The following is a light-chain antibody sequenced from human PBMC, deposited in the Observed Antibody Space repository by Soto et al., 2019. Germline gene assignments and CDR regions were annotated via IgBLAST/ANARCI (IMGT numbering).Light chain of an antibody. CDR3: QQYGTLPFP. Sequence: EIVLTQSPGTLSLSPGERATLSCRASQSLSNIYLAWYQQKPGQAPRVLIYGVSTRATGIPDRFSGSGSGKDFTLTISSLEPEVFAVYYCQQYGTLPFPFGPGTKVDIK. CDR1: QSLSNIY. CDR2: GVS. J-gene: IGKJ3*01. V-gene: IGKV3-20*01.